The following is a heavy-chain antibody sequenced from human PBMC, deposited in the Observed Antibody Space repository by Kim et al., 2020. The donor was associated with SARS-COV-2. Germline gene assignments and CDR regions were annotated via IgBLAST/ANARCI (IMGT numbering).Heavy chain of an antibody. D-gene: IGHD2-8*02. CDR2: IYYTGTT. CDR3: ASRGCTGGVCYFDP. J-gene: IGHJ5*02. CDR1: GGSISSSDYY. Sequence: SETLSLTCTVSGGSISSSDYYWGWIRQPPGNGLEWIGSIYYTGTTYYNPSLKSRVTIAVDTSKNQFSLKLSAVTDATVYYCASRGCTGGVCYFDPWGQGTLVTVSS. V-gene: IGHV4-39*01.